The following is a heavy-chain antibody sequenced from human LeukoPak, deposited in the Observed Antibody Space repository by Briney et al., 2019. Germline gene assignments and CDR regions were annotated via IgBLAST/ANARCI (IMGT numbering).Heavy chain of an antibody. V-gene: IGHV1-3*03. D-gene: IGHD1-7*01. Sequence: ASVKVSCKASGYTFTSYAMHWVRQAPGQRLEWMGWINAGNGNTKYSQEFQGRVTITRDTSASTAYMELSSLRSEDTAVYYCALWDQLELLGAYYYYYMDVWGKGTTVTVSS. CDR2: INAGNGNT. CDR3: ALWDQLELLGAYYYYYMDV. J-gene: IGHJ6*03. CDR1: GYTFTSYA.